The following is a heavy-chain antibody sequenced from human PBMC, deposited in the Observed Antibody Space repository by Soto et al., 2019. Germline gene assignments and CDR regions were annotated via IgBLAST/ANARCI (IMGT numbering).Heavy chain of an antibody. J-gene: IGHJ4*02. CDR2: ISGSGGST. D-gene: IGHD6-13*01. Sequence: GGSLRLSCAASGFTFSSYAMSWVRQAPGKGLEWVSAISGSGGSTYYADSVKGRFTISRDNSKNTLYLQMTSLRVEDTALYYCAKSYSSNWYDYFDNWGQGALVTVS. CDR1: GFTFSSYA. V-gene: IGHV3-23*01. CDR3: AKSYSSNWYDYFDN.